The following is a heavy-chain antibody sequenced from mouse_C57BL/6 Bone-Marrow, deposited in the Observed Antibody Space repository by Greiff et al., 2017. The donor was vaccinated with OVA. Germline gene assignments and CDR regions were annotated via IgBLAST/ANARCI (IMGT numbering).Heavy chain of an antibody. V-gene: IGHV1-81*01. J-gene: IGHJ2*01. Sequence: QVQLQQSGAELARPGASVKLSCKASGYTFTSYGISWVKQRTGQGLEWIGEIYPRSGNTYYNEKFKGKATLTADKSSSTAYMELRSLTSEDSAVYFCARLYYYGSSYVYYFDYWGQGTTLTVSS. CDR2: IYPRSGNT. CDR3: ARLYYYGSSYVYYFDY. CDR1: GYTFTSYG. D-gene: IGHD1-1*01.